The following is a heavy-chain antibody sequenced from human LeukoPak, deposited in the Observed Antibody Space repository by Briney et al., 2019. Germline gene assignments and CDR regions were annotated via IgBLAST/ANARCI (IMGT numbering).Heavy chain of an antibody. V-gene: IGHV3-74*01. Sequence: GGSLRLSCAASGFTFSSYWMHWVRQVPGKGLVWVARINPGGSSITYADSVKGRFTISRDNAKNTLYLQMDSLKAEDTGVYYCARSNQADDYWGQGTLVTVSS. CDR3: ARSNQADDY. J-gene: IGHJ4*02. CDR1: GFTFSSYW. D-gene: IGHD1-14*01. CDR2: INPGGSSI.